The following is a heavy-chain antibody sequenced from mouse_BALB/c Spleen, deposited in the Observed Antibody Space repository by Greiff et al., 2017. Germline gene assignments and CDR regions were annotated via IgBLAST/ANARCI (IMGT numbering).Heavy chain of an antibody. J-gene: IGHJ4*01. D-gene: IGHD2-1*01. CDR3: ARVGYGNAYYAMDY. CDR1: GYSITSGYY. V-gene: IGHV3-6*02. CDR2: ISYDGSN. Sequence: EVKLQESGPGLVKPSQSLSLTCSVTGYSITSGYYWNWIRQFPGNKLEWMGYISYDGSNNYNPSLKNRISITRDTSKNQFFLKLNSVTTEDTATYYCARVGYGNAYYAMDYWGQGTSVTVSS.